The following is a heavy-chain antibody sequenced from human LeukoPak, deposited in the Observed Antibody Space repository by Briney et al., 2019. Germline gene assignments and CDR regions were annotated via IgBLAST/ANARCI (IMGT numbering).Heavy chain of an antibody. CDR2: ISAYNGNT. J-gene: IGHJ6*02. V-gene: IGHV1-18*01. D-gene: IGHD4-17*01. Sequence: GASVKVSCKASGYTFTSCGISWVRQAPGQGLEWMGWISAYNGNTNYAQKLQGRVTMTTDTSTSTAYMELRSLRSDDTAVYYCARDRGEDGDYYYYYGMDVWGQGTTVTVSS. CDR1: GYTFTSCG. CDR3: ARDRGEDGDYYYYYGMDV.